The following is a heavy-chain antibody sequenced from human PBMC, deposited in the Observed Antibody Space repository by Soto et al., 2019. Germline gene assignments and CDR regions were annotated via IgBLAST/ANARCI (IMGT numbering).Heavy chain of an antibody. V-gene: IGHV4-34*01. Sequence: SETLSLTCAVYGGSFSGYYWSWIRQPPGKGLEWIGEINHSGSTNYNPSLKSRVTISVDTSKNQFSLKLSSVTAADTAVYYCARRNSSGPRTIDFWGQGTLVTGSS. CDR2: INHSGST. CDR3: ARRNSSGPRTIDF. CDR1: GGSFSGYY. J-gene: IGHJ4*02. D-gene: IGHD6-19*01.